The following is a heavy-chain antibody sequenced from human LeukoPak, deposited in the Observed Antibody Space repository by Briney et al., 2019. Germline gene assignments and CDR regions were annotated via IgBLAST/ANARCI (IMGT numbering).Heavy chain of an antibody. V-gene: IGHV4-4*07. CDR3: ARDYSNYVGSPTFDY. J-gene: IGHJ4*02. CDR2: IYTSGST. D-gene: IGHD4-11*01. Sequence: KPSETLSLTCTVSGGSISSCYWSWIRQPAGKGLEWIGRIYTSGSTNYNPSLKSRVTMSVDTSKNQFSLKLSSVTAADTAVYYCARDYSNYVGSPTFDYWGQGTLVTVSS. CDR1: GGSISSCY.